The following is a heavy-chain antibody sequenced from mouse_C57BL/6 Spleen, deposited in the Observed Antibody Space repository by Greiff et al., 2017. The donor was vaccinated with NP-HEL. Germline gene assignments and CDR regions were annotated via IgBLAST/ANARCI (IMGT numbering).Heavy chain of an antibody. J-gene: IGHJ3*01. Sequence: QVQLQQSGAELVKPGASVKISCKASGYAFSSYWMNWVKQRPGKGLEWIGQIYPGDGDTNYNGKFKGKATLTADNSSSTAYMQLSSLTSEDSAVYFCARSDWDDWFAYWGQGTLVTVSA. D-gene: IGHD4-1*01. CDR1: GYAFSSYW. CDR2: IYPGDGDT. CDR3: ARSDWDDWFAY. V-gene: IGHV1-80*01.